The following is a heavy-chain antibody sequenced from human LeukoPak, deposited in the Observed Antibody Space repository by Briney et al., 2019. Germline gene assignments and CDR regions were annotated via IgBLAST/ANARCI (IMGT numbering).Heavy chain of an antibody. D-gene: IGHD3-10*01. J-gene: IGHJ4*02. Sequence: SETLSLTCAVYGGSFSGYYRSWIRQPPGKGLEWIGEINHSGSTNYNPSLKSRVTISVDTSKNQFSLKLSSVTAADTAVYYCASVGTSYSYGSGGSDYWGQGTLVTVSS. CDR2: INHSGST. V-gene: IGHV4-34*01. CDR3: ASVGTSYSYGSGGSDY. CDR1: GGSFSGYY.